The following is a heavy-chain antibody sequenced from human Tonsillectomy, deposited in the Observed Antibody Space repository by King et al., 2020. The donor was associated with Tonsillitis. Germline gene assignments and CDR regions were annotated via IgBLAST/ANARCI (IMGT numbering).Heavy chain of an antibody. CDR3: ARDLSGDLDF. CDR1: GFTFSDHY. V-gene: IGHV3-72*01. Sequence: VQLVESGGGLVQPGGSLRLSCAASGFTFSDHYMDWVRQAPGKGLEWVGRTRNKPNTYTTEYAASVKGRFTISRDDSKNSLYLQMNSLTIEDTAVYYCARDLSGDLDFWGQGTLVTVSS. J-gene: IGHJ4*02. D-gene: IGHD3-10*02. CDR2: TRNKPNTYTT.